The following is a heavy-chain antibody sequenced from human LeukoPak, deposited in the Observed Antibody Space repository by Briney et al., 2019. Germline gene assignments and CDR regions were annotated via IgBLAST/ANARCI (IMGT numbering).Heavy chain of an antibody. Sequence: GGSLRLSCAASGFTFSSYAMSWVRQAPGKGLEWVSAISGSGGSTYYADSVKGRFTISRDNSKNTLYLQMNSLRAEDTAVYYCAKPHPSITMIVVVPNAFDIWGQGTMVTVSS. CDR1: GFTFSSYA. D-gene: IGHD3-22*01. CDR3: AKPHPSITMIVVVPNAFDI. V-gene: IGHV3-23*01. J-gene: IGHJ3*02. CDR2: ISGSGGST.